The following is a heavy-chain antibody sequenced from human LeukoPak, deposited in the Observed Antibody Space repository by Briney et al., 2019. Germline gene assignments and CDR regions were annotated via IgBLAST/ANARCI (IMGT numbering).Heavy chain of an antibody. CDR2: IWYDGSNK. CDR1: GFAFSSYG. V-gene: IGHV3-33*01. D-gene: IGHD6-13*01. Sequence: GGSLRLSCAASGFAFSSYGMHWVRQAPGKGLEWVAVIWYDGSNKYYADSVKGRFTTSRDNSKNTLYLQMNSLRAEDTAVYYRARDGIAAAGTRNWFDPWGQGTLVTVSS. J-gene: IGHJ5*02. CDR3: ARDGIAAAGTRNWFDP.